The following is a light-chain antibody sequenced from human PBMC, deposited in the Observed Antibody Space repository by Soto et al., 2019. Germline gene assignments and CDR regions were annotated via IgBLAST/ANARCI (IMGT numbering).Light chain of an antibody. Sequence: EIKLIQPPGTLSLYPGEIDTLSCRASQSVSSSYLAWYQQKPGQPPRLLIYGASSRATGIPDRFSGSGSGTDFTLTISRLEPEDFAVYYCQQYDSSPKTFGQGAKVDIK. J-gene: IGKJ1*01. CDR3: QQYDSSPKT. CDR1: QSVSSSY. CDR2: GAS. V-gene: IGKV3-20*01.